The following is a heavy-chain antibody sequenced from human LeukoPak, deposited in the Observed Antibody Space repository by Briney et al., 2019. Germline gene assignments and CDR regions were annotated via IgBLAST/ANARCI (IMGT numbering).Heavy chain of an antibody. Sequence: ASVKVSCKVSGYTLTELSMYWVRQAPGKGFEWMGGFDPEDGETIYAQKFQGRVTVTEDTSTDTAYMELSSLRSEDTAVYYCARGYCSSTSCSSNWFDPWGQGTLVTVSS. CDR2: FDPEDGET. CDR3: ARGYCSSTSCSSNWFDP. J-gene: IGHJ5*02. D-gene: IGHD2-2*01. CDR1: GYTLTELS. V-gene: IGHV1-24*01.